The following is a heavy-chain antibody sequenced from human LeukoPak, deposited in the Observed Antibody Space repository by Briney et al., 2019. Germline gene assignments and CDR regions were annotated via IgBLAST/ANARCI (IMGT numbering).Heavy chain of an antibody. CDR3: AHLRGVVVRDAFDI. D-gene: IGHD3-22*01. Sequence: SVKVSCKASGYTFTHRYLHWVRQAPGQALEWMGWITPFNGNTNYAQKFQDRVTITRDRSMSTAYMELSSLRSEDTAMYYCAHLRGVVVRDAFDIWGQGTMVTVSS. V-gene: IGHV1-45*02. CDR2: ITPFNGNT. J-gene: IGHJ3*02. CDR1: GYTFTHRY.